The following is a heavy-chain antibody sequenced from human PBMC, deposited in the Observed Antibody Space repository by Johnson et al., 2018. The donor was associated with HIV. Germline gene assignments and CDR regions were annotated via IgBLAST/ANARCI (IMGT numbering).Heavy chain of an antibody. Sequence: QVQLVESGGGVVQPGRSLRLSCAASGFTFSSYDMHGVRQAPGKGLEWVAVISYDGSNKYYADSVKGRFTISRDNSKNTLYLQMNSLRAEDTAVYYCAKVRGHAFDIWGQGTMVTVSS. J-gene: IGHJ3*02. D-gene: IGHD3-10*01. CDR1: GFTFSSYD. CDR2: ISYDGSNK. CDR3: AKVRGHAFDI. V-gene: IGHV3-30*04.